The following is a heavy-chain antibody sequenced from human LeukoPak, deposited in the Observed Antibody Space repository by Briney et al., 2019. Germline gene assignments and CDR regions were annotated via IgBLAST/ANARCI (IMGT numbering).Heavy chain of an antibody. CDR2: ISYDGSNK. V-gene: IGHV3-30*18. CDR1: GFTFSSYG. CDR3: ANYKSGGFFYY. Sequence: GGSLRLSCAASGFTFSSYGMHWVRQAPGKGLEWVAVISYDGSNKYYADSVKGRFTISRDNSKNTLYLQMNSLRAEDTAVYYCANYKSGGFFYYWGQGTLVTVSS. D-gene: IGHD1-1*01. J-gene: IGHJ4*02.